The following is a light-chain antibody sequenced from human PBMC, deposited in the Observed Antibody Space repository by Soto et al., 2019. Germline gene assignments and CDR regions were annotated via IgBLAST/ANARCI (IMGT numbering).Light chain of an antibody. Sequence: EIVLTQSPVILSLSPGERASLSCVASQSISSSFLAWYQQKPGQAPRLLIYGASSRATGIPDRFSGTGSETDFTLTISRLEPEDFAVYYCQQYDNSPITFGQGTQLEIK. CDR3: QQYDNSPIT. CDR1: QSISSSF. J-gene: IGKJ5*01. V-gene: IGKV3-20*01. CDR2: GAS.